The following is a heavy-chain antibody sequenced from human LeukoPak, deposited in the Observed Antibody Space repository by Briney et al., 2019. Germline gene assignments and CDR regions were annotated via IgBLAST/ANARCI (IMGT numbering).Heavy chain of an antibody. J-gene: IGHJ4*02. V-gene: IGHV4-31*03. D-gene: IGHD3-9*01. CDR3: ARSYDILTGYSFDS. CDR1: GGSISSGGFY. CDR2: IYYSGST. Sequence: PSETLSLTCTVSGGSISSGGFYWNWIRQHPGKGLEWFGYIYYSGSTYYNPSLKSRVTISVDTSKNQFSLKLSSVTAADTAVYYCARSYDILTGYSFDSWGQGTLVTVSS.